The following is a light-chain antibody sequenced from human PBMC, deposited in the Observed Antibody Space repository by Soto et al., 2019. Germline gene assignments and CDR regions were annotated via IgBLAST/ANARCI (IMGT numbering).Light chain of an antibody. CDR2: NNN. CDR3: AVWDDSLDGWV. CDR1: SSNIGSHV. Sequence: VLTQPPSASGTPGQRVTISCSGSSSNIGSHVVYWYQQLAGTAPKLLMYNNNQRPSGVPDRFSGSKSGTSASLAISGLQSEEEADYYCAVWDDSLDGWVFGGGTKLTVL. J-gene: IGLJ3*02. V-gene: IGLV1-44*01.